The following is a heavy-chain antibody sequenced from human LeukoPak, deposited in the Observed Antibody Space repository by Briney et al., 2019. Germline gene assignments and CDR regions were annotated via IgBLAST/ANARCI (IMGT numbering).Heavy chain of an antibody. CDR2: MNPNSGNT. V-gene: IGHV1-8*03. D-gene: IGHD6-13*01. CDR3: AGAGIAAALGAYYYYMDV. J-gene: IGHJ6*03. Sequence: ASVKVSCKASGYTFTSYDINWVRQATGQGLEWMGWMNPNSGNTGYAQKFQGRVTITRNTSISTAYMELSSLRSEDTAVYYCAGAGIAAALGAYYYYMDVWGKGTTVTVSS. CDR1: GYTFTSYD.